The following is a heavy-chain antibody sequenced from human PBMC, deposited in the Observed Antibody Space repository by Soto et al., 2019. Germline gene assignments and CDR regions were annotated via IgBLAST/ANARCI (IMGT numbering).Heavy chain of an antibody. V-gene: IGHV1-58*01. Sequence: ASVKVSCKASGFTFASSAVQWVRQARGQRLEWIGWIVVGSGNTNYAQKFQERVTITRDMSTSTAYMELSSLRSEDTAVYYCAAGTAADTYYGMDVWGQGTTVTVSS. D-gene: IGHD6-25*01. CDR2: IVVGSGNT. CDR3: AAGTAADTYYGMDV. CDR1: GFTFASSA. J-gene: IGHJ6*02.